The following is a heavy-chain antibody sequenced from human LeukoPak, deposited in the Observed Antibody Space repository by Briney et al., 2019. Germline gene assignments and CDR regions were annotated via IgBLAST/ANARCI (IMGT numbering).Heavy chain of an antibody. Sequence: GGSLRLSCAASGFTLSSYAMSWVRQAPGKGLEWVSAISDSGNTYHADSVKGRFTISRDSSKNSLYLQMNSLRAEDTAVYYCARVASSFMYYYYMDVWGKGTTVTISS. V-gene: IGHV3-23*01. CDR1: GFTLSSYA. D-gene: IGHD3-16*02. CDR2: ISDSGNT. CDR3: ARVASSFMYYYYMDV. J-gene: IGHJ6*03.